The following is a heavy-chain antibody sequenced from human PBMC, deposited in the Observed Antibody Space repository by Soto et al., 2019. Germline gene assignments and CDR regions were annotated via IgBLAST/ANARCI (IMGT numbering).Heavy chain of an antibody. J-gene: IGHJ6*02. V-gene: IGHV4-30-2*01. D-gene: IGHD2-2*01. CDR3: PGDRGYCSSTSCYLPGGMHX. CDR1: GGSISSVGYS. CDR2: IYHSGSN. Sequence: PSETLSLTCAVSGGSISSVGYSWSWIRQPPGKGLELIGYIYHSGSNYYNPSLTSRVTIPVDRSKNKFSMKLRSVAAADTALYYCPGDRGYCSSTSCYLPGGMHXWGQATTVTVS.